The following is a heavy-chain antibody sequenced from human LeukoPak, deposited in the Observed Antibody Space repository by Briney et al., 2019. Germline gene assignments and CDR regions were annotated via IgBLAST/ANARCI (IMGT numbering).Heavy chain of an antibody. CDR3: VRDHSPRMVRGVIYFDY. J-gene: IGHJ4*02. CDR1: GFTFSSYG. D-gene: IGHD3-10*01. V-gene: IGHV3-30*02. Sequence: GGSLRLSCAASGFTFSSYGMHWVRQAPGKGLEWVTFIRYDGSDKNYADSVKGRFTISRYNSKNTLYLQMNSLRAEDTAVYYCVRDHSPRMVRGVIYFDYWGQGTLVTVSS. CDR2: IRYDGSDK.